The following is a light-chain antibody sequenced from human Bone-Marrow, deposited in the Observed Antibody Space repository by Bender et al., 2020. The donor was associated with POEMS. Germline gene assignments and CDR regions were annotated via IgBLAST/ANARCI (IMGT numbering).Light chain of an antibody. V-gene: IGLV2-23*01. J-gene: IGLJ2*01. Sequence: QSALTQPASVSGSPGQSITISCAGTSSDVGSYDLVSWYQQHPGKAPKLLIYEASMRPSGVSNRFSGSKSGNTASLTISGLQAEDEAGYYCCSYTGGSTFVVFGGGTKLTVL. CDR3: CSYTGGSTFVV. CDR2: EAS. CDR1: SSDVGSYDL.